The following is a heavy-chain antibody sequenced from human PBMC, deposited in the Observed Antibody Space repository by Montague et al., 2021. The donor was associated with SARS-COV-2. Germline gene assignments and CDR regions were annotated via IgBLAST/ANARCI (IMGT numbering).Heavy chain of an antibody. CDR2: INSDGSST. V-gene: IGHV3-74*01. J-gene: IGHJ6*02. D-gene: IGHD6-13*01. Sequence: SLRLSCAASGFTFSSYWMHWVRQAPGKGLVWVSRINSDGSSTSYXDSVKGRFTISRDNAKNTLYLQMNSLRAEDTAVYYCARAWYSSSWIYYYYYGMDVWGQGTTVTVSS. CDR3: ARAWYSSSWIYYYYYGMDV. CDR1: GFTFSSYW.